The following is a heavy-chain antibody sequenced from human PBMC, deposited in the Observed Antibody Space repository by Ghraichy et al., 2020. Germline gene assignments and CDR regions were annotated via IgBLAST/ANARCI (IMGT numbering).Heavy chain of an antibody. CDR3: ARRETRGGRYNDYFDY. J-gene: IGHJ4*02. CDR2: IYDSGST. D-gene: IGHD1-26*01. V-gene: IGHV4-59*08. Sequence: SETLSLTCAVSGDSISSSDWSWIRQPPGKGLEWIGYIYDSGSTNYNSSLKSRVTISIDTSRNQFSLRLSSVTAADTAIYCCARRETRGGRYNDYFDYWGQGTRVTVSS. CDR1: GDSISSSD.